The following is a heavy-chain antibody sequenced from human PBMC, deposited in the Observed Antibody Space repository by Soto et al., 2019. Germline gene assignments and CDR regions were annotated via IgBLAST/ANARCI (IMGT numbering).Heavy chain of an antibody. Sequence: EVQLVESGGGLVKPGGSLRLSCAASGFTFSNAWMSWVRQAPGKGLEWVGRIKSKTDGGTTDYAAPVKGRFTISRDDSKNTLYLQMNSLKTEDTAVYYWPTEGVVVQYAPLDYWGQGTLVTVSS. J-gene: IGHJ4*02. V-gene: IGHV3-15*01. D-gene: IGHD2-2*01. CDR2: IKSKTDGGTT. CDR3: PTEGVVVQYAPLDY. CDR1: GFTFSNAW.